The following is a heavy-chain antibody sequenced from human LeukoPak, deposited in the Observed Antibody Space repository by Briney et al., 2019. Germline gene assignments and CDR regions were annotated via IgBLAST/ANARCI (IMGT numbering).Heavy chain of an antibody. CDR3: AREGGSLYFDY. D-gene: IGHD1-26*01. V-gene: IGHV3-7*01. J-gene: IGHJ4*02. CDR1: GFTFSSYW. Sequence: GGSLRLSCAASGFTFSSYWMSWVRQAPGKGLEWVANIKQDGSEKYYVDSVKGRFTISRDNAKNSLYLQMNSLRAEDTAAYYCAREGGSLYFDYWGQGTLVTVSS. CDR2: IKQDGSEK.